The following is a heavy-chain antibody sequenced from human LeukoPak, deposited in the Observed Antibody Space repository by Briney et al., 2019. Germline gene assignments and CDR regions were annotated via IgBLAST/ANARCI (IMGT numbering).Heavy chain of an antibody. CDR1: GFTFSSYV. J-gene: IGHJ4*02. CDR3: ARRAGAYSHPYDY. Sequence: GGSLRLSCVASGFTFSSYVMHWVRQAPGKGLEWVAIISYDGSNEYYADSVKGRFTISRDNSKNTLYLQMNSLRAEDTAVYYCARRAGAYSHPYDYWGQGTLVTVSS. CDR2: ISYDGSNE. D-gene: IGHD4/OR15-4a*01. V-gene: IGHV3-30*14.